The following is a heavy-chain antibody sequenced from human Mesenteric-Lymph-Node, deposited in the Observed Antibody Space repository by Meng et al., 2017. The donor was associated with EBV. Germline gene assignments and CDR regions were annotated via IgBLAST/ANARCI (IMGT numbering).Heavy chain of an antibody. CDR1: RGSFSGYY. J-gene: IGHJ5*02. CDR3: VRGKTVGRSPWFDP. V-gene: IGHV4-34*01. CDR2: SNQSGST. Sequence: VHLPQGGAGLLKPSETLSLTCAVYRGSFSGYYWTWIRQSPGKGLEWIGESNQSGSTSYNPSLKSRVPISVDTSQNQFSLKLSSVTAADTAVYYCVRGKTVGRSPWFDPWGQGTLVTVSS. D-gene: IGHD4-11*01.